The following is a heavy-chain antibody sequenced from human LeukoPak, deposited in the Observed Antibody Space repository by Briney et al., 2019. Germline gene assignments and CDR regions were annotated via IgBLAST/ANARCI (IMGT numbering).Heavy chain of an antibody. CDR3: ARDPTLVVPAAIPDV. D-gene: IGHD2-2*02. CDR1: GFTFSSYA. CDR2: ISYDGSNK. J-gene: IGHJ6*04. V-gene: IGHV3-30-3*01. Sequence: PGRSLRLSCAASGFTFSSYAMHWVRQAAGKGLEWVAVISYDGSNKYYAGSVKGRFTISRDNSKNTLYLQMNSLRAEDTAVYYCARDPTLVVPAAIPDVWGKGTTVTVSS.